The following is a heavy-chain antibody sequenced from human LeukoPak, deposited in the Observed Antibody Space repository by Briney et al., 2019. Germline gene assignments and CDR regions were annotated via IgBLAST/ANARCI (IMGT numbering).Heavy chain of an antibody. CDR2: IYSGGST. D-gene: IGHD1-26*01. V-gene: IGHV3-66*01. CDR1: GFTVSSNY. Sequence: GGSLRLSCAASGFTVSSNYMSWVRQAPGKGLEWVSVIYSGGSTYYADSVKGRFTISRDNSKNTLYPQMNSMRAEDTAVYYCASIVGAQMGDYWGQGTLVTVSS. J-gene: IGHJ4*02. CDR3: ASIVGAQMGDY.